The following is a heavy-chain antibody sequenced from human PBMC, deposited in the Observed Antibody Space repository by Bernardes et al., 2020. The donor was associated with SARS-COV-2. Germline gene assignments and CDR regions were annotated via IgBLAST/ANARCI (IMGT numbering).Heavy chain of an antibody. Sequence: SETLSLTCTVSGGSISSGGYYWSWIRQHPGKGLEWIGYIYYSGSTYYNPSLKSRVTISVDTSKNQFSLKLSSVTAADTAVYYCARAPVTMIVVVTSFDPWGQGTLVTVSS. CDR2: IYYSGST. V-gene: IGHV4-31*03. J-gene: IGHJ5*02. D-gene: IGHD3-22*01. CDR1: GGSISSGGYY. CDR3: ARAPVTMIVVVTSFDP.